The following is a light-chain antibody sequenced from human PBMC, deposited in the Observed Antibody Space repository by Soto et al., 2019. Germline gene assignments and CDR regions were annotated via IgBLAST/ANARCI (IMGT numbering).Light chain of an antibody. J-gene: IGKJ1*01. CDR3: QQRSDWPPWT. Sequence: EIVLTQSPATLSLSPGERVTLSCRASQTVGSSLAWYQHKPGQAPRLLIYDASSRATGIPARFSGSGSGTDFTLTISSLETEDFAVYYCQQRSDWPPWTFGQGTKVEIK. CDR2: DAS. CDR1: QTVGSS. V-gene: IGKV3-11*01.